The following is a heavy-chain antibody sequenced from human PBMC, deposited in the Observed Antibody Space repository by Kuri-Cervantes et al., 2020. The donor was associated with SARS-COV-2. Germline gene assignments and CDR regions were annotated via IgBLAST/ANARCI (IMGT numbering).Heavy chain of an antibody. CDR3: ARQKFHYYDSSGYQGAIDY. V-gene: IGHV5-51*01. J-gene: IGHJ4*02. D-gene: IGHD3-22*01. Sequence: KVSCKGSGYSFTSYWISWVRQMPEKGLEWMGIIYPGDSDTRYSPSFQGQVTISADKSISTAYLQWSSLKASDTAMYYCARQKFHYYDSSGYQGAIDYWGQGTLVTVSS. CDR2: IYPGDSDT. CDR1: GYSFTSYW.